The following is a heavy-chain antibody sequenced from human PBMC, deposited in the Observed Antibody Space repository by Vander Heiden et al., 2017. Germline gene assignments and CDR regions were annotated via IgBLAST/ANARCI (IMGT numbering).Heavy chain of an antibody. V-gene: IGHV3-33*01. CDR1: GFTFSSYG. CDR2: IWSDGKRK. D-gene: IGHD6-19*01. J-gene: IGHJ4*02. Sequence: QVHLVDSGGGVVRPGRSVRLSCTVSGFTFSSYGMHWVRQAPGSGLEWVAVIWSDGKRKYHADSVKGRFTISKDNSKNTLYLQMNSLRVDDTAVYYCGRDESTSAWFAIDYWGRGTLVTVSS. CDR3: GRDESTSAWFAIDY.